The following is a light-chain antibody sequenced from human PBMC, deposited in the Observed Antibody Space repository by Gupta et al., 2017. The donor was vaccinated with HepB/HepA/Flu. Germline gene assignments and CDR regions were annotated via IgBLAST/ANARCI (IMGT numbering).Light chain of an antibody. Sequence: FVLTQSPSVSAAPGQKVTISCSGSSSIFGNSFVSWYQQLPGTAPKLLIYENNKRPSGIPDRFFGSKSGTSATLDIIGLQTGDEAEYYCGTEDSSRAVYVFGAGTKVTVL. J-gene: IGLJ1*01. CDR3: GTEDSSRAVYV. V-gene: IGLV1-51*01. CDR2: ENN. CDR1: SSIFGNSF.